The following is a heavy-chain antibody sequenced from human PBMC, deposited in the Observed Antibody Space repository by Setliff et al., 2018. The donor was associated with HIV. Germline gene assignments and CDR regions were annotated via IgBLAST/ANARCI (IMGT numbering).Heavy chain of an antibody. J-gene: IGHJ4*02. Sequence: PGGSLRLSCAATGFTFSSYVLHWVRQAPGKGLEWVAVMSTGGGIKICADSVKGRFTISTDNSKKTLSLQMNSLRAVTVRNVAAVDCWGQGTLVTVSS. D-gene: IGHD6-19*01. CDR1: GFTFSSYV. CDR2: MSTGGGIK. CDR3: VDC. V-gene: IGHV3-33*08.